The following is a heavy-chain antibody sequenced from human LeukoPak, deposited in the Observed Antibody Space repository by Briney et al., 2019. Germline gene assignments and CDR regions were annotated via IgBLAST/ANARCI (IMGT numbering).Heavy chain of an antibody. Sequence: SETLSLTCTISGGSINSHYWTWIRQPPGKGLECIGNIHFTGYTNYNPSLKSRVIMSADTSKKQLSLTLTSVTAADTAVYYCARSQLERRPYYYYYMDVWGKGTTVTVSS. D-gene: IGHD1-1*01. CDR3: ARSQLERRPYYYYYMDV. J-gene: IGHJ6*03. V-gene: IGHV4-59*08. CDR2: IHFTGYT. CDR1: GGSINSHY.